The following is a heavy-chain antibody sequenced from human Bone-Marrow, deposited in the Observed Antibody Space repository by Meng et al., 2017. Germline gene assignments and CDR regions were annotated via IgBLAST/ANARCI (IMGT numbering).Heavy chain of an antibody. Sequence: SVKVSCKASGYTFTSYAMHWVRQAPGQGLEWMGRIIPILGIANYAQKFQGRVTITADKSTSTAYMELSSLRSEDTAVYYCARSIQLWSQYYYYGMDVWGQGTTVTVSS. V-gene: IGHV1-69*04. CDR1: GYTFTSYA. D-gene: IGHD5-18*01. CDR2: IIPILGIA. J-gene: IGHJ6*02. CDR3: ARSIQLWSQYYYYGMDV.